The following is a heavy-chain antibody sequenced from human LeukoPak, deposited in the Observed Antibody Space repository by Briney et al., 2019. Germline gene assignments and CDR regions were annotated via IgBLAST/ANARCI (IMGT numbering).Heavy chain of an antibody. D-gene: IGHD3-22*01. CDR3: ARGYYDSSGHYLIAFDI. V-gene: IGHV1-18*01. J-gene: IGHJ3*02. CDR1: GYTFTSYG. Sequence: ASVKVSCKASGYTFTSYGISWVRQAPGQGLEWMGWISAYNGNTNYAQKLQGRVTMTTDTSTSTAYMELRSLRSDDTAVYYCARGYYDSSGHYLIAFDIWGQGTMVTVSS. CDR2: ISAYNGNT.